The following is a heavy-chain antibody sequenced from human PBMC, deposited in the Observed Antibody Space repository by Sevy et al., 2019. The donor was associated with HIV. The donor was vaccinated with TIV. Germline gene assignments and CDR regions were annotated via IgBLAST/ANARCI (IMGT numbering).Heavy chain of an antibody. CDR3: AREGGGLLNDAFDI. V-gene: IGHV3-7*01. Sequence: GGSLRLSCAASEFTFSSYWMSWVRQAPGKGLEWVANIKQDGSEKYYVDSVKGRFTISRDNAKNSLYLQMNSLRAEDTAVYYCAREGGGLLNDAFDIWGQGTMVTVSS. CDR1: EFTFSSYW. D-gene: IGHD3-10*01. J-gene: IGHJ3*02. CDR2: IKQDGSEK.